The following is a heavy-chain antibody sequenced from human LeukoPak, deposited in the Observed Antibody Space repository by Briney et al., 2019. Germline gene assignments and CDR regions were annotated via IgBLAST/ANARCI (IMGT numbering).Heavy chain of an antibody. CDR2: IGGSGGNT. D-gene: IGHD6-13*01. CDR1: GFTFSSYA. J-gene: IGHJ4*02. V-gene: IGHV3-23*01. CDR3: ARDLFTYGSSWYVPYDY. Sequence: GGSLRLSCAASGFTFSSYAMSWVRQAPGKGLEWVSVIGGSGGNTYYADSVKGRFTISRDNAKNSLYLQMNSLRDEDTAVYYCARDLFTYGSSWYVPYDYWGQGTLVTVSS.